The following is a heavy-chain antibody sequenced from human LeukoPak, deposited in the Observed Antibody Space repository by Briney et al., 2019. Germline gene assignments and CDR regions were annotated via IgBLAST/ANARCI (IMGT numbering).Heavy chain of an antibody. CDR1: GGSISSSSYY. Sequence: SSETLSLTCTVSGGSISSSSYYWGWIRQPPGKGLEWIGSIYYSGSTYYNPSLKSRVTISVDTSKNQFSLKLSSVTAADTAVYYCERPVAGMEYYFDYWGQGTLVTVSS. CDR2: IYYSGST. CDR3: ERPVAGMEYYFDY. D-gene: IGHD6-19*01. J-gene: IGHJ4*02. V-gene: IGHV4-39*01.